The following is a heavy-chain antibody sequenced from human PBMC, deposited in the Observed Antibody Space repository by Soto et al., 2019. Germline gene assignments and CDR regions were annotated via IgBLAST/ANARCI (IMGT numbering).Heavy chain of an antibody. D-gene: IGHD3-22*01. CDR3: ARLIRSYYYDSSGYWEETESINFDY. V-gene: IGHV4-39*01. CDR1: GGSISSSSYY. J-gene: IGHJ4*02. Sequence: SETLSLTCTVSGGSISSSSYYWGWIRQPPGKGLEWIGSIYYSGSTYYNPSLKSRVTISVDTSKNQFSLKLSSVTAADTAVYYCARLIRSYYYDSSGYWEETESINFDYWGQGTLVTVSS. CDR2: IYYSGST.